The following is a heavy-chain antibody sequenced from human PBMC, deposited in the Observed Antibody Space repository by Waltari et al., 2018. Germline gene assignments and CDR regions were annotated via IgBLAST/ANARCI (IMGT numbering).Heavy chain of an antibody. CDR2: IIPIFGTA. V-gene: IGHV1-69*13. J-gene: IGHJ4*02. Sequence: QVQLVQSGAEVKKPGSSVKVSCKAYGGTFSSYALSWVRQAPGQGLEWMGGIIPIFGTANYAQKFQGRVTITADESTSTAYMELSSLRSEDTAVYYCARLLIAAAGTSETSDYWGQGTLVTVSS. D-gene: IGHD6-13*01. CDR3: ARLLIAAAGTSETSDY. CDR1: GGTFSSYA.